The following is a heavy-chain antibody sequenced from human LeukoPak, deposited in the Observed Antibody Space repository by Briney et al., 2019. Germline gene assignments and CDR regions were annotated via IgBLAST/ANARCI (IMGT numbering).Heavy chain of an antibody. J-gene: IGHJ3*02. CDR3: ARGRRSGYYPGDAFDI. V-gene: IGHV4-39*07. D-gene: IGHD3-9*01. CDR2: IYYSGTT. CDR1: GGLISISTYY. Sequence: SETLSLTCTVSGGLISISTYYWGWIRQPPGKGLEWIGSIYYSGTTHYNPSLKSRVTIAVDTSKNQFFLKLSSVTAADTALYYCARGRRSGYYPGDAFDIWGQGTVVTVSS.